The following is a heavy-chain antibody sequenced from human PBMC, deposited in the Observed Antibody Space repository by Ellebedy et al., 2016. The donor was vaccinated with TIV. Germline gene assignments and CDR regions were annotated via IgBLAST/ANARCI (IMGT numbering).Heavy chain of an antibody. V-gene: IGHV1-69*13. CDR2: IIPIFGTA. D-gene: IGHD3-10*01. CDR1: GYTFTSYA. Sequence: AASVKVSCKASGYTFTSYAISWVRQAPGQGLEWMGGIIPIFGTANYAQKFQGRVTITADESTSTAYMELSSLRSEDTAVYYCARFQPVHDRGEYLGSFDYWGQGILVTVSS. J-gene: IGHJ4*02. CDR3: ARFQPVHDRGEYLGSFDY.